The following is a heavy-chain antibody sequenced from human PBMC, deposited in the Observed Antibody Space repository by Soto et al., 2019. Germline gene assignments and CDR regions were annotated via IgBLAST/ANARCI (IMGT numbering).Heavy chain of an antibody. CDR2: ISDSGATT. J-gene: IGHJ4*02. D-gene: IGHD6-19*01. CDR1: GFPFCENA. V-gene: IGHV3-23*01. Sequence: GGSLRLSCAASGFPFCENAMSWVRQAPGKGLEWVSGISDSGATTYYADSVRGRFTISRDNSKNTLYLQMKTLRDEDSDSYYCAKEDTSSGSLDYWGQGALVTVSS. CDR3: AKEDTSSGSLDY.